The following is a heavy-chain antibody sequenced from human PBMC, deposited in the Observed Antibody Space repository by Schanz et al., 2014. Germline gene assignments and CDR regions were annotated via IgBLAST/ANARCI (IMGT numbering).Heavy chain of an antibody. Sequence: QVQLVQSGAEVKKPGSPVKVSCKSSGGTFSSYAISWVRQAPGQGLEWMGRIIPILGIATYAQKFQGRLTITADKSTSTAYMELSSLRSEDTAMYYRARDYYDSSGYYYCDYWGQGTLVTVSS. J-gene: IGHJ4*02. CDR2: IIPILGIA. D-gene: IGHD3-22*01. CDR1: GGTFSSYA. CDR3: ARDYYDSSGYYYCDY. V-gene: IGHV1-69*04.